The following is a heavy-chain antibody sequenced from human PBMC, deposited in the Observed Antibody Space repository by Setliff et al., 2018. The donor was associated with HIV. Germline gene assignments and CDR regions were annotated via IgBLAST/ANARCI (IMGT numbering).Heavy chain of an antibody. J-gene: IGHJ4*02. CDR3: ARARYSSGYYVSFDY. Sequence: GGSLRLSCAASGFTLSDQYMDWVHQAPGKGLEWVGRTRNKANSYTTEYAASVKGRISISRDDSKNSVYLQMNSLKTEDTAVYYCARARYSSGYYVSFDYWGQGTLVTVSS. CDR1: GFTLSDQY. V-gene: IGHV3-72*01. CDR2: TRNKANSYTT. D-gene: IGHD6-19*01.